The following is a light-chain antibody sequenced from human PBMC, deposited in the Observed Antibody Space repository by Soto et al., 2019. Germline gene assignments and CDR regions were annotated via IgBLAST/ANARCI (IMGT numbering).Light chain of an antibody. CDR3: LQYDNHSWT. V-gene: IGKV1-5*01. Sequence: DIQMTQSPSTLSASVGDRVTITCRASQTINTWLAWYQQKPGKAPKLLIFDASSLKSGVPSRFSGSGSGTEFTLTISSLQPDDVATYYCLQYDNHSWTFGQGTKVDIK. J-gene: IGKJ1*01. CDR2: DAS. CDR1: QTINTW.